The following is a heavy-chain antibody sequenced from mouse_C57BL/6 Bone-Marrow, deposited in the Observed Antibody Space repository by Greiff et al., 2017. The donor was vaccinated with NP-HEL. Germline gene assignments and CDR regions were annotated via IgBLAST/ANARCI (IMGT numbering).Heavy chain of an antibody. J-gene: IGHJ3*01. CDR2: IDPSDSYT. CDR3: ARGYYSNYVRFAY. CDR1: GYTFTSYW. V-gene: IGHV1-69*01. Sequence: QVQLQQPGAELVMPGASVKLSCKASGYTFTSYWMHWVKQRPGQGLEWIGEIDPSDSYTNYNQKFKGKSTLTVDKSSSTAYMQLSSLTSEDAAVYYCARGYYSNYVRFAYWGQGTLVTVSA. D-gene: IGHD2-5*01.